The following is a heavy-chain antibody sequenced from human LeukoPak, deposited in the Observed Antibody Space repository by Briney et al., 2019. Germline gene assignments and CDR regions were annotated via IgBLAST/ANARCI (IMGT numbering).Heavy chain of an antibody. Sequence: PSETLSLTCSVSGGPINFYWSWIRQSPGKGLEWIGCICPNGSTSYNSPLKSRVTISLDTSKKQVSLMLKSVTAADTAVYYCARDVRRALRFNNFYPYFGMDVWGKGTTVIVST. CDR2: ICPNGST. D-gene: IGHD3-3*01. J-gene: IGHJ6*04. V-gene: IGHV4-59*01. CDR1: GGPINFY. CDR3: ARDVRRALRFNNFYPYFGMDV.